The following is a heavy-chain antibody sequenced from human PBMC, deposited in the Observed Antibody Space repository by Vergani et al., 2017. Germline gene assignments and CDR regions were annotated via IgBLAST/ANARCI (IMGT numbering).Heavy chain of an antibody. CDR3: ARDGGGTGTTRRNFDY. J-gene: IGHJ4*02. Sequence: QVQLVQSGAEVKKPGASVKVSCKASGGTFSSYAISWVRQAPGQGLEWMGRIIPSLGIANYAQKFQGTVTITADKSTSTAYMELSSLRSEDTAVYYCARDGGGTGTTRRNFDYWGQGTLVTVSS. CDR2: IIPSLGIA. V-gene: IGHV1-69*04. CDR1: GGTFSSYA. D-gene: IGHD1-1*01.